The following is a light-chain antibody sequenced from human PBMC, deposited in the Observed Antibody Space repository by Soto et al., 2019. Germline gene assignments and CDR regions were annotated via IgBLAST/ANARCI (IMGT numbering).Light chain of an antibody. CDR1: QNIDHW. CDR3: QRYNSYSRT. Sequence: DIQMTQSPSTLSASVGDRVTITCRASQNIDHWLAWYQHKPGKAPKFLIYDASILESGVTSRFSGSGSGTEFTLTISSLQPDDFATYYCQRYNSYSRTFGQGTKVEIK. V-gene: IGKV1-5*01. CDR2: DAS. J-gene: IGKJ1*01.